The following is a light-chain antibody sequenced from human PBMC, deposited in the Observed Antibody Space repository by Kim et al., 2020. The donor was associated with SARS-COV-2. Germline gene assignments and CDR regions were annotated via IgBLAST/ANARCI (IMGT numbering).Light chain of an antibody. J-gene: IGKJ2*01. Sequence: DIQMTQSPSSLSASVGDRVTITCRASQGIRNGLGWYQQKPGKAPKRLIYAASSLQSGVPSRFSGSGSGTEFTLTISSLQPEDFATYYCLQHHSYPFTFGPGTKLEI. CDR3: LQHHSYPFT. CDR1: QGIRNG. CDR2: AAS. V-gene: IGKV1-17*01.